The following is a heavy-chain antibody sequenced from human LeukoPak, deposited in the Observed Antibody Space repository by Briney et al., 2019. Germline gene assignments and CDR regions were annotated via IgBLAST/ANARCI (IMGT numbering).Heavy chain of an antibody. CDR2: ICNSGSTI. V-gene: IGHV3-48*03. Sequence: SGGSLRLSCAASGFTFSSYEMNWVRQAPGKGLEWVSYICNSGSTIYYADSVKGRFTISRDNAKKSLYLQMNSLRAEDTAVYYCARDRDFIFDYWGQGTLVTVSS. CDR3: ARDRDFIFDY. J-gene: IGHJ4*02. CDR1: GFTFSSYE. D-gene: IGHD3/OR15-3a*01.